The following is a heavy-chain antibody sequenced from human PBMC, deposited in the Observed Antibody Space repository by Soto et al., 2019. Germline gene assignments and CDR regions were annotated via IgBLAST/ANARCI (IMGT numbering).Heavy chain of an antibody. V-gene: IGHV3-30-3*01. J-gene: IGHJ6*02. CDR3: AREIADLYGMDV. CDR1: GFTFSSYA. Sequence: QVQLVESGGGVVQPGRSLRLSCAASGFTFSSYAMHWVRQAPGKGLVWVAVISYDGSNKYYADSVKGQFTISRDNFKNTLYLQMNSLRAEDTAVYYCAREIADLYGMDVWGHGTTVTVSS. CDR2: ISYDGSNK.